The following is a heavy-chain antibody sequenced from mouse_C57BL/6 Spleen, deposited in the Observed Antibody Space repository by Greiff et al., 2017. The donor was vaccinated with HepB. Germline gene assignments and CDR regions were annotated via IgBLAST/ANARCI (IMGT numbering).Heavy chain of an antibody. Sequence: VQLQQSGPELVKPGASVKISCKASGYSFTGYYMNWVKQSPEKSLEWIGEINPSTGGTTYNQKFKAKATLTVDKSSSTAYMQLKSLTSEDSAVYYCARGCLYYGNYGDYWGQGTTLTVSS. CDR1: GYSFTGYY. CDR3: ARGCLYYGNYGDY. J-gene: IGHJ2*01. CDR2: INPSTGGT. V-gene: IGHV1-42*01. D-gene: IGHD2-1*01.